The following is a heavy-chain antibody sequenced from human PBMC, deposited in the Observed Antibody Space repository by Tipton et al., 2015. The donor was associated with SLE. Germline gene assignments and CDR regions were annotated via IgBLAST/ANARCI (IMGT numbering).Heavy chain of an antibody. J-gene: IGHJ4*02. Sequence: SLRLSCAASGFIFSSYWMSWVRQAPGKGLEWVTNINQDGSEKNYLDSMKGRFTVSRDNAKNFLYLQMNSLRVEDTAIYYCVIETARPFLYWGQGTLITVSS. CDR2: INQDGSEK. CDR3: VIETARPFLY. CDR1: GFIFSSYW. D-gene: IGHD1-14*01. V-gene: IGHV3-7*01.